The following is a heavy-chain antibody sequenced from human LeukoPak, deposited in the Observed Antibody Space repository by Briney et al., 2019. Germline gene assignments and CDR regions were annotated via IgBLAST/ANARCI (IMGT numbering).Heavy chain of an antibody. V-gene: IGHV1-8*01. D-gene: IGHD6-13*01. CDR2: MNPNSGNT. Sequence: ASVKVSCKASGYTFTSYDINWVRQATGQGLEWMGWMNPNSGNTGYAQKFQGRVTMTRNTSISTAYMELSSLTSEDTAVYYCARVRMGGSSWTYYFDYWGQGTLVTVSS. CDR3: ARVRMGGSSWTYYFDY. J-gene: IGHJ4*02. CDR1: GYTFTSYD.